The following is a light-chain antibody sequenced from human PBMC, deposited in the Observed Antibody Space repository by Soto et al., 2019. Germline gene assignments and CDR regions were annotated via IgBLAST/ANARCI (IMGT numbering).Light chain of an antibody. CDR3: QQYYSTPWT. CDR2: WAS. Sequence: DIVMTQSPDSLAVSLGERATINCKSSQSVLYSSNNKNHLAWYQQKSGQPPKLLIYWASTRESGVPDRFRGSGSGTDFTLTISSLKAEDVAVYYCQQYYSTPWTFGQGTKVEIK. CDR1: QSVLYSSNNKNH. V-gene: IGKV4-1*01. J-gene: IGKJ1*01.